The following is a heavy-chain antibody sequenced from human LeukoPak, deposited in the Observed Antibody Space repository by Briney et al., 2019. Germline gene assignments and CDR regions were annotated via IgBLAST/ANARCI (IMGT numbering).Heavy chain of an antibody. Sequence: GASVKVSCTASGGTFSSYAISWVRQAPGQGLEWMGGIIPIFGTANYAQKFQGRVTITADESTSTAYMELSSLRSEDTAVYYCARGYSSGWPRWYFDLWGRGTLVTVSS. CDR3: ARGYSSGWPRWYFDL. CDR1: GGTFSSYA. CDR2: IIPIFGTA. D-gene: IGHD6-19*01. J-gene: IGHJ2*01. V-gene: IGHV1-69*13.